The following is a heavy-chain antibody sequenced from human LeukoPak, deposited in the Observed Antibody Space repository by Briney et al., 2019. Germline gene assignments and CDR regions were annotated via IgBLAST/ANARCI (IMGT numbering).Heavy chain of an antibody. D-gene: IGHD2-2*01. Sequence: GGSLRLSCAASGFTFSRCWMSWVRQAPGKGLEWVANIHQDGSDKYYVDSVKGRFTISRDNAKNSLYLQMNSLRAEDTAVYYCARGSEVVAAANNWFDPWGQGTLVTVSS. CDR1: GFTFSRCW. CDR2: IHQDGSDK. V-gene: IGHV3-7*01. CDR3: ARGSEVVAAANNWFDP. J-gene: IGHJ5*02.